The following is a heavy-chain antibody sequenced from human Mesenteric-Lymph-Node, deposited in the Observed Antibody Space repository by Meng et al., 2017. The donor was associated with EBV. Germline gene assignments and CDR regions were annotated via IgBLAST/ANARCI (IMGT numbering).Heavy chain of an antibody. CDR3: ARDLRGNGALTGLFDS. CDR1: CGSISSTTW. Sequence: QVPVPGSGPGPGNLSATLPLPCAVSCGSISSTTWWGWVRQSPRKGLEWIGEISHFGSTNYNPSLKSRVTMSVDRSKNQFSLRLSSVTAADTAVYYCARDLRGNGALTGLFDSWGLGTLVTVSS. J-gene: IGHJ4*01. CDR2: ISHFGST. V-gene: IGHV4-4*02. D-gene: IGHD3-9*01.